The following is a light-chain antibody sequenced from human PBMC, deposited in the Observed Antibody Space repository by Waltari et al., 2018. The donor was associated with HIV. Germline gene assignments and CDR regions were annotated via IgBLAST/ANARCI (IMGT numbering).Light chain of an antibody. CDR2: DVT. CDR1: SSDVGGFNY. J-gene: IGLJ2*01. Sequence: QSALTQPASVSGSPGQSITISCTGTSSDVGGFNYVSWYQHHPGKAPKLMIYDVTRRPSGVSTLFSGSKSGNTASLTISGLQAEDEADYYCSSYTSSSTLVVFGGGTKLTVL. CDR3: SSYTSSSTLVV. V-gene: IGLV2-14*03.